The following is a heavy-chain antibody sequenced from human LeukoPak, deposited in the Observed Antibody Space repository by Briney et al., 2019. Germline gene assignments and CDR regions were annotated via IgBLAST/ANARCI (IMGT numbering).Heavy chain of an antibody. Sequence: ASVKVSCKASGYIFTSYGISWVRQAPGQGLEWMGWISTYNGNTNYAQKLQGRVTMTTDTSTSTAYMELRSLRSDDTAVYYCARDSRCSGGSCYSKPYYFDYWGQGTLVTVSS. J-gene: IGHJ4*02. V-gene: IGHV1-18*01. CDR3: ARDSRCSGGSCYSKPYYFDY. CDR1: GYIFTSYG. D-gene: IGHD2-15*01. CDR2: ISTYNGNT.